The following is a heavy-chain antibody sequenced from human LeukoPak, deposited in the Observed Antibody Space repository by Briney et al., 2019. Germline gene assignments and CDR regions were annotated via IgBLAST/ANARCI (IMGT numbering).Heavy chain of an antibody. CDR3: TRTKMYYDFWSGYYDFDY. V-gene: IGHV1-18*01. Sequence: ASVKVSCKASGYTFTSYGISWVRQAPGQGLEWMGWISAYNGNTNYAQKLQGRVTMTTDTSTSTAYMELRSLRSDDTAAYYCTRTKMYYDFWSGYYDFDYWGQGTLVTVSS. J-gene: IGHJ4*02. CDR1: GYTFTSYG. D-gene: IGHD3-3*01. CDR2: ISAYNGNT.